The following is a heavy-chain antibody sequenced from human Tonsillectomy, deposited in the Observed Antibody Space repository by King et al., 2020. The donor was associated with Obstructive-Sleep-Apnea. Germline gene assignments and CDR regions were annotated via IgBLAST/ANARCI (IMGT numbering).Heavy chain of an antibody. D-gene: IGHD6-6*01. Sequence: VQLVESGGGVVQPGRSLRLSCAASGFTFSTYALHWVRQAPGKGLEWVAAISDEGNNRHYADSVKGRFTISRDNSMNTLYLQMNSLRIEDTAIFYCTRDLVAAGPIEYWGQGTLVTVSS. CDR2: ISDEGNNR. CDR3: TRDLVAAGPIEY. V-gene: IGHV3-30-3*01. J-gene: IGHJ4*02. CDR1: GFTFSTYA.